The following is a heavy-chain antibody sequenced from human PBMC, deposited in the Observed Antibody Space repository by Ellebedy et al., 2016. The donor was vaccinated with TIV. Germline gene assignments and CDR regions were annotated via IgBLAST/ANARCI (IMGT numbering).Heavy chain of an antibody. CDR2: MCHSGST. Sequence: MPSETLSLTCSVSGSSISSGYYWGWIRQPPGRGLEWIGSMCHSGSTYYSPSLKSRVTISVDTSKNQLSLRLSSVTAADTAVYYCERDGAGRLDYWGPGTLVTVSS. V-gene: IGHV4-38-2*02. CDR3: ERDGAGRLDY. CDR1: GSSISSGYY. J-gene: IGHJ4*02.